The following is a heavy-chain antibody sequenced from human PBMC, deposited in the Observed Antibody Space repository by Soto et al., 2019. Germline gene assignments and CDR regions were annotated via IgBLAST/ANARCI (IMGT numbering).Heavy chain of an antibody. J-gene: IGHJ6*02. CDR2: IIPIFGTA. CDR1: GGTFSSYA. D-gene: IGHD3-10*01. CDR3: ARDRHKATKGRYYGMDV. V-gene: IGHV1-69*13. Sequence: GASVKVSCKASGGTFSSYAISWVRQAPGQGLEWMGGIIPIFGTANYAQKFQGRVTITADESTSTAYMELSSLRSEDTAVYYCARDRHKATKGRYYGMDVWGQGTTVTVSS.